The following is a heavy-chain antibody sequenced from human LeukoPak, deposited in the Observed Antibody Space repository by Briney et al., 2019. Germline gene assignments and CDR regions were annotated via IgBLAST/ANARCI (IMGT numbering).Heavy chain of an antibody. CDR2: LSFDGAHK. D-gene: IGHD3-16*01. Sequence: PGGSLSLSCAASGFTLRHYAVHWVRQAPGRGLEWVAVLSFDGAHKYYAESVKGRFTISKDNSNNTLFLQMDSLRLEDTALYYCVRARAGGLDYWGQGTLVAVSS. V-gene: IGHV3-30*04. CDR1: GFTLRHYA. CDR3: VRARAGGLDY. J-gene: IGHJ4*02.